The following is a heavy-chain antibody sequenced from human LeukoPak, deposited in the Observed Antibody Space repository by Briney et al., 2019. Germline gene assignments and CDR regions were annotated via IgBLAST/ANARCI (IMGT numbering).Heavy chain of an antibody. D-gene: IGHD6-19*01. Sequence: GGSLRLSCAASGFTFSNYAVNWVRQAPGKGLEWVSAISGSGGSTYYADSVKGRFTISRDNSKNTLYLQMNSLRAEDTAVYYCARDRSQYSSGWYDAFDIWGQGTMVTVSS. CDR1: GFTFSNYA. CDR3: ARDRSQYSSGWYDAFDI. CDR2: ISGSGGST. J-gene: IGHJ3*02. V-gene: IGHV3-23*01.